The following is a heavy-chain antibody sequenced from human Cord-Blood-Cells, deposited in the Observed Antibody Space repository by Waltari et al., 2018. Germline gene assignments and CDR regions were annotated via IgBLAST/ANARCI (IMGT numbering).Heavy chain of an antibody. D-gene: IGHD1-26*01. CDR1: GFTFRSYA. J-gene: IGHJ4*02. Sequence: ELQLLESGGGLVQHGGSLRLPCAASGFTFRSYAMSWVRQATGKGLEWVSAISGSGGSTYYADSVKGRFTISRDNSKNTLYLQMNSLRAEDTAVYYCAKDRDWGGSYFDYWGQGTLVTVSS. CDR2: ISGSGGST. V-gene: IGHV3-23*01. CDR3: AKDRDWGGSYFDY.